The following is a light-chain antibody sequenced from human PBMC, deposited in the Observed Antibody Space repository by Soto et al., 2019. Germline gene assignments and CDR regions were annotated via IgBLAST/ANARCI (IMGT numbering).Light chain of an antibody. J-gene: IGKJ1*01. Sequence: DIQMTQSPSSLSASVGARVTITCRASQGISNYLAWYQQKPGKVPKLLIYAASTLQSGVPSRFSGSGSGTDFTLTISSLQPEEVATYYCQKYNSALWTFGQGTKVEIK. V-gene: IGKV1-27*01. CDR3: QKYNSALWT. CDR1: QGISNY. CDR2: AAS.